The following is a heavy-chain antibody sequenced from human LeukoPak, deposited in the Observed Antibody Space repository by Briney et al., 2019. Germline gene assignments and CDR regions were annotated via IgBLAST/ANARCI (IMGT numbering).Heavy chain of an antibody. CDR3: TRVQIFGVVRADY. Sequence: GASVKVSCKASGYTFTSYAIHWVRQAPGQRLEWMGWINAGNDNTRYSQKFQGRVTITRDTFASTAYMELSSLRYEDTAVYYCTRVQIFGVVRADYWGQGTLVTVSS. V-gene: IGHV1-3*01. CDR2: INAGNDNT. D-gene: IGHD3-3*01. J-gene: IGHJ4*02. CDR1: GYTFTSYA.